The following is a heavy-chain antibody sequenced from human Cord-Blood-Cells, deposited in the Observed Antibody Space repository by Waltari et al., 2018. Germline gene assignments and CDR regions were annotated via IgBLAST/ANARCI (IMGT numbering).Heavy chain of an antibody. CDR2: VIPIFGTA. V-gene: IGHV1-69*01. J-gene: IGHJ3*02. D-gene: IGHD3-22*01. CDR1: GGTFSSYA. Sequence: QVQLVQSGAEVKKPGSSVKVSCTASGGTFSSYAISWVRQAPGQGLEWMGGVIPIFGTANYAQKFQGRVTITADESTSTAYMELSSLRSEDTAVYYCASGYYDSSGYYRRYAFDIWGQGTMVTVSS. CDR3: ASGYYDSSGYYRRYAFDI.